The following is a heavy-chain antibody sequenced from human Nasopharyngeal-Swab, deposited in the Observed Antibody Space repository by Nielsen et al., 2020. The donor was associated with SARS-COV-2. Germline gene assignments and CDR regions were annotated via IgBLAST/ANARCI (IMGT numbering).Heavy chain of an antibody. D-gene: IGHD3-22*01. J-gene: IGHJ4*02. CDR3: ARDYYDNYDSDY. V-gene: IGHV1-2*02. CDR2: INPYSGDT. Sequence: ASVKVSCKTSGDTFTDYYIHWVRQVPGQGLEWVGCINPYSGDTKYAQKFQGRVTVTRDTSRSTAYIELSRLRSDDTAVYYCARDYYDNYDSDYWGQGTLVTVSS. CDR1: GDTFTDYY.